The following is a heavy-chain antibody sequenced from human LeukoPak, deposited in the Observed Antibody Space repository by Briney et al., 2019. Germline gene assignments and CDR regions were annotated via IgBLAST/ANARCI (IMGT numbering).Heavy chain of an antibody. V-gene: IGHV3-15*01. Sequence: PGGSLRLSCVAARFSYLNAWRSCVRQAPGKGLEWVGRIKSAPDGIRTAYAALVKDRFTISIADSKNTLIMQMNSLETEDTAVYHCTTVSAQDSGTLRIDLDYWGQGILVTVSS. CDR1: RFSYLNAW. D-gene: IGHD2-15*01. CDR3: TTVSAQDSGTLRIDLDY. CDR2: IKSAPDGIRT. J-gene: IGHJ4*02.